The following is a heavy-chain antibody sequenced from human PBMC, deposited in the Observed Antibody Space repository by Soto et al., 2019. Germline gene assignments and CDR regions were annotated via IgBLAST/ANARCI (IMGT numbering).Heavy chain of an antibody. CDR3: ARAGDYYDSSGYYYPDYYYGMDV. V-gene: IGHV3-33*01. CDR1: GFTFSSYG. CDR2: IWYDGSNK. J-gene: IGHJ6*02. Sequence: QVQLVESGGGVVQPGRSLRLSCAASGFTFSSYGMHWVRQAPGKGLEWVAVIWYDGSNKYYADSVKGRFTISRDNSKNPLYLQMNSLRAEDTAVYYCARAGDYYDSSGYYYPDYYYGMDVWGQGTTVTVSS. D-gene: IGHD3-22*01.